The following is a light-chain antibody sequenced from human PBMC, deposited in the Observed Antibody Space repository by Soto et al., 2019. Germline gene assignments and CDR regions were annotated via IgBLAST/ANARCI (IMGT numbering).Light chain of an antibody. J-gene: IGKJ5*01. Sequence: EIVLTQSPATLSLSPGERATLSCRASQNIGDSLAWYQQRPGQAPGLLIFDASNRATGIPARFSGSGSGTDFTLTISSLEPEDFAVYCCQQRSNWPPITFGQGTRLDIK. CDR2: DAS. CDR3: QQRSNWPPIT. V-gene: IGKV3-11*01. CDR1: QNIGDS.